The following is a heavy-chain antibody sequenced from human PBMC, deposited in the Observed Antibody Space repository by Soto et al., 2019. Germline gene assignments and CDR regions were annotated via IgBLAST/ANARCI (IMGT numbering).Heavy chain of an antibody. J-gene: IGHJ5*02. Sequence: QPGGSLRLSCAASGFTFSSYGMHWVRQAPGKGLEWVAVISYDGSNKYYADSVKGRFTISRDNSKNTLYLQMNSLRAEDTAVYYCAKDAMIARRYNWFDPWGQGT. CDR2: ISYDGSNK. CDR1: GFTFSSYG. CDR3: AKDAMIARRYNWFDP. D-gene: IGHD3-22*01. V-gene: IGHV3-30*18.